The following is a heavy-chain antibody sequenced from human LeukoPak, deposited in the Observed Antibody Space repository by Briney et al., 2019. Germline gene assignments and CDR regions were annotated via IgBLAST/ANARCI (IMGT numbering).Heavy chain of an antibody. V-gene: IGHV4-39*01. CDR1: GGSISSSSYY. CDR2: IYYSGST. CDR3: ARHYYDILTPFDY. Sequence: PSETLSLTCTVSGGSISSSSYYWGWIRQPPGKGLEWIGSIYYSGSTYYNPSLKSRVTISVDTSKNQFSLKLGSVTAADTAVYYCARHYYDILTPFDYWGQGTLVTVSS. D-gene: IGHD3-9*01. J-gene: IGHJ4*02.